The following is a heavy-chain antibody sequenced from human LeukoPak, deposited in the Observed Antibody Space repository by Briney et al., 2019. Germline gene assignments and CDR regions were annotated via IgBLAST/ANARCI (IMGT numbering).Heavy chain of an antibody. CDR2: INPNSGGT. Sequence: XXWXRXAPGQGLEWMGWINPNSGGTNYAQKFQGRVTMTRDTSISTAYMELSRLRPDDTAVYYCARDWNCGGDCYSTWGQGTLVTVSS. D-gene: IGHD2-21*02. CDR3: ARDWNCGGDCYST. J-gene: IGHJ4*02. V-gene: IGHV1-2*02.